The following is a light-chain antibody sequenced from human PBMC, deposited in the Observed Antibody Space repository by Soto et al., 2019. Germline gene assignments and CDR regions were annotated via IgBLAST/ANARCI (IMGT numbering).Light chain of an antibody. V-gene: IGKV1-39*01. CDR1: QSISNY. CDR3: QESYSLSLI. CDR2: GAS. Sequence: DIQMTQSPSSLSASVEDRVTITCRASQSISNYLNWYQQKPGRAPKLLIYGASSLQSGVPSRFSGSGSGTDFTLTISSLRPEDFAIYDGQESYSLSLICGGGTRVEMK. J-gene: IGKJ4*01.